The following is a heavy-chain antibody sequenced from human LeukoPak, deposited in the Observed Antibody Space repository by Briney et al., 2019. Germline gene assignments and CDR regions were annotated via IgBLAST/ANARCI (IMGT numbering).Heavy chain of an antibody. CDR2: ISGSGGST. CDR1: GFTFSSYA. CDR3: ARVGDEVAYTRGYLDY. D-gene: IGHD3-16*01. V-gene: IGHV3-23*01. Sequence: GGSLRRSCAASGFTFSSYAMSWVRQAPGKGLEWVSAISGSGGSTYYADSVKGRFTISRDNSKNTLYLQMNSLRAEDTAVYYCARVGDEVAYTRGYLDYWGQGTLVTVSS. J-gene: IGHJ4*02.